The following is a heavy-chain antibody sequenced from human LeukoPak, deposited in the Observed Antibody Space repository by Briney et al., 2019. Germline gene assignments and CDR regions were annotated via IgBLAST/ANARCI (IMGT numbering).Heavy chain of an antibody. J-gene: IGHJ4*02. Sequence: PSETLSLTCTVSGGSISSHYWSWMRQPPGKGLEWIGYIYYSGNTNYNPSLKSRVTISVDTSKTQFSLRLSSVTAADTAVYYCARGPYGDYYDYWGQGTLVTVSS. CDR2: IYYSGNT. CDR1: GGSISSHY. D-gene: IGHD4-17*01. CDR3: ARGPYGDYYDY. V-gene: IGHV4-59*08.